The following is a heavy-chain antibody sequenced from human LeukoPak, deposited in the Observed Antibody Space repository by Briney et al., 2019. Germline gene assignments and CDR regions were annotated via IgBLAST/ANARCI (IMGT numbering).Heavy chain of an antibody. J-gene: IGHJ6*03. Sequence: GGSLRLSCAASGFTFSSYGMHGVRQAPGKGLEWVAVIWYDGSNKYYADSVKGRFTISRDNSKNTLYLQMNSLRAEDTAVYYCAKDYCSSTSCPPRSGYYYYYMDVWGKGTTVTVSS. V-gene: IGHV3-33*06. CDR1: GFTFSSYG. CDR3: AKDYCSSTSCPPRSGYYYYYMDV. D-gene: IGHD2-2*01. CDR2: IWYDGSNK.